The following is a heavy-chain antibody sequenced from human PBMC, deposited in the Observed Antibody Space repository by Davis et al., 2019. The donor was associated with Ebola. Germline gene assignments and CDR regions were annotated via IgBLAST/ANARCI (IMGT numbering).Heavy chain of an antibody. D-gene: IGHD3-16*02. CDR1: GYTFTSYG. V-gene: IGHV1-18*04. CDR3: ARDHKFMITFGGVIGIEY. CDR2: INPHNGNT. Sequence: AASVKVSCKTSGYTFTSYGITWVRQAPGQGLEWMGWINPHNGNTNYAQNVQGRVTMTTDTSTSTAYMELRSLRSDDTAVYYCARDHKFMITFGGVIGIEYWGQGTLVTVSS. J-gene: IGHJ4*02.